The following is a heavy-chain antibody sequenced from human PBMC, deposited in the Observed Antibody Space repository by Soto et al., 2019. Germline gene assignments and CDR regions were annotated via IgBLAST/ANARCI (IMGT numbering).Heavy chain of an antibody. CDR2: ISSSSSTI. D-gene: IGHD3-16*01. CDR1: GFTFSSYS. V-gene: IGHV3-48*01. J-gene: IGHJ6*03. Sequence: GGSLRLSCAASGFTFSSYSMNWVRQAPGKGLEWVSYISSSSSTIYYADSVKGRFTISRDNAKNSLYLQMNSLRAEDTAVYYCAREMITFGGGLDYYYYMDVWGKGTTVTVSS. CDR3: AREMITFGGGLDYYYYMDV.